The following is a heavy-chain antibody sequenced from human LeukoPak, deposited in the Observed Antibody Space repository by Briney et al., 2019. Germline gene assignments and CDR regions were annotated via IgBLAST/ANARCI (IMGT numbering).Heavy chain of an antibody. CDR3: ARGSGYDFRAFDI. Sequence: ASVKVSCKASGYTFIGYYLHWLLQGPGQGPEWLGWINPNSGGTNYSEKFQGRVTMTRDTSISTAYMELSRLRSDDTAVYYCARGSGYDFRAFDIWGQGTMVTVSS. J-gene: IGHJ3*02. CDR1: GYTFIGYY. CDR2: INPNSGGT. V-gene: IGHV1-2*02. D-gene: IGHD5-12*01.